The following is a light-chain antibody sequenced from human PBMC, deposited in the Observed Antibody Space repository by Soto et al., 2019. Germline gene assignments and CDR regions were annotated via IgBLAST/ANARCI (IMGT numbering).Light chain of an antibody. CDR3: SPYTSSSTWV. V-gene: IGLV2-14*01. CDR2: DVS. Sequence: QSVLTQPASVSGSPGQSITISCTGTSSDVGGYNYVSWYQQHAGKAPKLMIYDVSNRPSGVSNRFSGSKSGSTASLTISGLRSEDEADYYCSPYTSSSTWVFGGGTKLTVL. J-gene: IGLJ3*02. CDR1: SSDVGGYNY.